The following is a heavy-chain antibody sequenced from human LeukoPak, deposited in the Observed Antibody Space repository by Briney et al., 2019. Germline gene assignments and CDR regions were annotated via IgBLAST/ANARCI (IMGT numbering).Heavy chain of an antibody. CDR1: GGSVTSTNW. D-gene: IGHD3-3*01. J-gene: IGHJ4*02. V-gene: IGHV4-4*02. CDR3: AREGGFFRPLDY. Sequence: SETLSLTRGVSGGSVTSTNWWTWVRQPPGKGLEWIGEVHLDGRTNYNPSLKSRLTISVDLSENHISLKLTSVTAADTAVYYCAREGGFFRPLDYSGQGTLVTVSS. CDR2: VHLDGRT.